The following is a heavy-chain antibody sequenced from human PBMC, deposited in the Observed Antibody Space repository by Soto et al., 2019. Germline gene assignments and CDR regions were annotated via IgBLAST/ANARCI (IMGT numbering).Heavy chain of an antibody. J-gene: IGHJ4*02. V-gene: IGHV3-21*04. CDR3: TRETVAGITGLDY. CDR1: GFIFSSSD. Sequence: EGQLVESGGGLVEPGGSLRLSCAASGFIFSSSDMTWVRQAPGKGLEYVSSINYNGIYTFYAEPAKGRFTISRDNAKNSLYLQMNSLRVDDTALYYCTRETVAGITGLDYWGPGTLVTVSS. CDR2: INYNGIYT. D-gene: IGHD1-20*01.